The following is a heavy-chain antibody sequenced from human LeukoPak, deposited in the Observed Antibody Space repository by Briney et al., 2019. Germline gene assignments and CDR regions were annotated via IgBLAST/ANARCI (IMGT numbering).Heavy chain of an antibody. Sequence: GGSLRLSRAASGFTFRDFAMSWVRQAPGKGLEWVSAISGDAHSTYYADSLKGRFTISRDNSKNTLYLQMNSLRAADTATYFCVKDAPLPFDFWGQGALVIVSS. J-gene: IGHJ4*02. CDR3: VKDAPLPFDF. CDR1: GFTFRDFA. V-gene: IGHV3-23*01. CDR2: ISGDAHST.